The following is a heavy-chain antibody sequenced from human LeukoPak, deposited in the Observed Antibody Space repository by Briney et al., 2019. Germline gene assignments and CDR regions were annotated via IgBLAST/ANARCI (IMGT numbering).Heavy chain of an antibody. V-gene: IGHV3-30-3*01. D-gene: IGHD5-18*01. CDR2: ISYDGSNK. CDR1: GFTFSTYN. J-gene: IGHJ4*02. Sequence: PGGSLRLSCAASGFTFSTYNMNWVRQAPGKGLEWVAVISYDGSNKYYADSVKGRFTISRDNSKNTLYLQMNSLRAEDTAAYYCARDLGEYSYGVDYWGQGTLVTVSS. CDR3: ARDLGEYSYGVDY.